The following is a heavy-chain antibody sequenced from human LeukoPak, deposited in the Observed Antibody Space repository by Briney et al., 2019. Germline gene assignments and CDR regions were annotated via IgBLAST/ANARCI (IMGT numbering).Heavy chain of an antibody. CDR2: IKQGGREE. D-gene: IGHD3-3*02. V-gene: IGHV3-7*01. CDR1: EFIFSDYW. Sequence: SGGSLRLSCVASEFIFSDYWMSWVRQAPGKGLEWVANIKQGGREEKYVGSVKGRFTISRDNSKNTLYLQMNSLRAEDTAVYYCAKLGPLGMDVWGQGTTVTVSS. CDR3: AKLGPLGMDV. J-gene: IGHJ6*02.